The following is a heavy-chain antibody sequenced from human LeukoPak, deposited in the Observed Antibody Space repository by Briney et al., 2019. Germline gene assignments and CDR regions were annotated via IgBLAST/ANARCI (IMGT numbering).Heavy chain of an antibody. CDR3: AKSWESIPAAGTDY. D-gene: IGHD6-13*01. V-gene: IGHV3-30*18. J-gene: IGHJ4*02. CDR2: ISYDGSNK. Sequence: GGSLRLSCSASGFTFSSYGRHWVRQAPGKGLEWMAVISYDGSNKYYADSVKGRFTISRDNSKNTLYLQMNSLRAEDTAVFYCAKSWESIPAAGTDYWGQGIRVTVSS. CDR1: GFTFSSYG.